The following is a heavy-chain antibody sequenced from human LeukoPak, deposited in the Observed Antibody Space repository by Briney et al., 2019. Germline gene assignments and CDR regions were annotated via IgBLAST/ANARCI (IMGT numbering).Heavy chain of an antibody. CDR3: AKDAGSGWYVA. Sequence: SGGSLRLSCAASGFTFSSYEMNWVRQAPGKGLEWVSYISSSGSTIYYADSVKGRFTISRDNAKNSLYLQMNSLRAEDTAVYYCAKDAGSGWYVAWGQGTLVTVSS. CDR2: ISSSGSTI. V-gene: IGHV3-48*03. CDR1: GFTFSSYE. D-gene: IGHD6-19*01. J-gene: IGHJ5*02.